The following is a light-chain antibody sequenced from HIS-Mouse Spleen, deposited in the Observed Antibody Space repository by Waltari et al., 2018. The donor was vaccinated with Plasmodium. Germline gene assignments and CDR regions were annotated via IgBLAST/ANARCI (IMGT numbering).Light chain of an antibody. J-gene: IGKJ3*01. CDR2: GAS. Sequence: EIVMTQSPATLSVSPGERATLSCRASQSVSSNLAWYQQKPGQAPRLLIYGASTSATGIPARLSGSGSGKEFTLTISSRQSEDFAVYYCQQYNNWSFTFGPGTKVDIK. CDR1: QSVSSN. CDR3: QQYNNWSFT. V-gene: IGKV3-15*01.